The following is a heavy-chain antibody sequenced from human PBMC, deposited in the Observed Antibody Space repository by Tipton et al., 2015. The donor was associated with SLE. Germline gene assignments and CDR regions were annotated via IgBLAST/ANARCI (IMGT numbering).Heavy chain of an antibody. Sequence: LSCTVSGGSIGSSYCWGWIRQPPGEGLERIGSVYNNGRMDNNPSLRSRATMSVDTSKNQFSLKLYSVTAADTAIYYCARAPYYYGWVRLHDAFDIWGQGTMVTVSS. D-gene: IGHD3-10*01. V-gene: IGHV4-39*01. J-gene: IGHJ3*02. CDR1: GGSIGSSYC. CDR2: VYNNGRM. CDR3: ARAPYYYGWVRLHDAFDI.